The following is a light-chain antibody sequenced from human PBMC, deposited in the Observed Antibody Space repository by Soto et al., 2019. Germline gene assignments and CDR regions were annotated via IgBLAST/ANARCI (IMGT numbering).Light chain of an antibody. V-gene: IGKV1-5*03. Sequence: DIHMTQSPSTLSASVGDRVTITCRASQSISSWLAWYQQKPGKAPKLLIYKASSLESGVPSRFSGSGSGTEFTITISSLQPDDFATYYCQQYSSYWTFGQGTKVEIK. CDR3: QQYSSYWT. CDR2: KAS. CDR1: QSISSW. J-gene: IGKJ1*01.